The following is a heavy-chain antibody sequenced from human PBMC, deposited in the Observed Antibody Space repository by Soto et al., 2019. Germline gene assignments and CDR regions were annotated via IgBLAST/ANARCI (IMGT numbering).Heavy chain of an antibody. Sequence: ASVKVSCKASGGTFSSYAISWVRQAPGQGLKWMGGIIPIFGTANYAQKFQGRVTITADESTSTXXXXXXXXXXXXXXVYYCASRFTSFYTMLEPQGWFAPWGQGTLVTVSS. CDR3: ASRFTSFYTMLEPQGWFAP. V-gene: IGHV1-69*13. CDR2: IIPIFGTA. CDR1: GGTFSSYA. J-gene: IGHJ5*02. D-gene: IGHD3-22*01.